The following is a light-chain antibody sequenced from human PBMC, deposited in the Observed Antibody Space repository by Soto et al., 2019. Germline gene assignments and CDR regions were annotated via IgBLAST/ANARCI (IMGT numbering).Light chain of an antibody. V-gene: IGLV1-47*01. CDR1: SSNIGNNY. CDR3: ATYDDSLTGFVV. J-gene: IGLJ2*01. Sequence: QSVLTQPPSASGTPGQRVTISCSGSSSNIGNNYAYWYQQLPGTAPKLLIYRNSQRPSGVPDRFSASKSGTSASLAISGLRSEDEGDYYCATYDDSLTGFVVFGGGTKLTVL. CDR2: RNS.